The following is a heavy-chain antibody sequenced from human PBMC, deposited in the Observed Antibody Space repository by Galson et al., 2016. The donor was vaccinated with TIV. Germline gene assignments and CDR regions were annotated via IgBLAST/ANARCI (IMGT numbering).Heavy chain of an antibody. J-gene: IGHJ4*02. CDR3: ARVPSYVESIFDS. CDR2: IIAIFGKT. V-gene: IGHV1-69*13. CDR1: GGIFRSFA. D-gene: IGHD3-10*02. Sequence: SVKVSCKASGGIFRSFAITWVRQAPGQGLEWMGGIIAIFGKTNYAQKFQGRVTITADETTSTAYMELSSLRSEDTAVYYCARVPSYVESIFDSWGQGTLVTVSS.